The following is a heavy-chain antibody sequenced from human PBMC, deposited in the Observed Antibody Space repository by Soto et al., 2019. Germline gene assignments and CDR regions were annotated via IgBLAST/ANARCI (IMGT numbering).Heavy chain of an antibody. D-gene: IGHD3-10*01. V-gene: IGHV4-39*01. CDR2: IYYSGST. CDR3: ATHIRGRISFGEYLEDV. J-gene: IGHJ6*02. Sequence: SWTXSVTGTFSGGSIIISSYYLCWIRQPPGKGLEWIGSIYYSGSTYYNPSLKSRVTISVDTSKKQFSLKLSSVTAADTAVYYCATHIRGRISFGEYLEDVWGQGTTV. CDR1: GGSIIISSYY.